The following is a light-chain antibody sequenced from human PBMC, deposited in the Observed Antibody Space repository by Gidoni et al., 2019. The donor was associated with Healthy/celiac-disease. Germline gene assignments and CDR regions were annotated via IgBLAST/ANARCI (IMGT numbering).Light chain of an antibody. J-gene: IGKJ4*01. V-gene: IGKV3-11*01. CDR3: QQRSNWPLT. Sequence: EILFTPSPATLSLSPGERATLSCRASQSVSSYLAWYQQKPGQAPRLLIYDASNRATGIPARFSGSGSGTDFTLTISSLEPEDFAVYYCQQRSNWPLTFGGXTKVEIK. CDR1: QSVSSY. CDR2: DAS.